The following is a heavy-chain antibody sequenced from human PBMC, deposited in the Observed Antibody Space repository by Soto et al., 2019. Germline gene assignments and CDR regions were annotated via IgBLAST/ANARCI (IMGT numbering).Heavy chain of an antibody. J-gene: IGHJ4*02. V-gene: IGHV1-69*13. CDR3: AVNYYGSGSYYPTYFDY. D-gene: IGHD3-10*01. Sequence: EASVKVSCKASGGTFSSYAISWVRQAPGQGLEWMGGIIPIFGTANYAQKFQGRVTITADESTSTAYMELSSLRSEDTAVYYCAVNYYGSGSYYPTYFDYWGQGTLVTVSS. CDR2: IIPIFGTA. CDR1: GGTFSSYA.